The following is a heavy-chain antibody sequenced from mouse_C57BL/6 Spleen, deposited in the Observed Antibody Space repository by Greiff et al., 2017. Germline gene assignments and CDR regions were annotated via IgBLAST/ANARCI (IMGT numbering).Heavy chain of an antibody. D-gene: IGHD1-1*01. Sequence: EVQLQQSGPELVKPGASVKMSCKASGYTFTDYNMHWVKQSHGKSLEWIGYINPNNGGTSYNQKFKGKATLTVNKSSSTAYMELRSLTSEDSAVYYCARCGGYYYGSSRPWFAYWGQGTLGTVSA. J-gene: IGHJ3*01. CDR3: ARCGGYYYGSSRPWFAY. CDR2: INPNNGGT. V-gene: IGHV1-22*01. CDR1: GYTFTDYN.